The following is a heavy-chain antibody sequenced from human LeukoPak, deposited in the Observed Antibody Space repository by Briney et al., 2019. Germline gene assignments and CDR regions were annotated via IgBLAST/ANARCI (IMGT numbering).Heavy chain of an antibody. J-gene: IGHJ4*02. CDR3: ARDSGLGMDPDY. CDR2: ISAYNGNT. D-gene: IGHD7-27*01. Sequence: ASVKVSCKASGGTFSSYAISWVRQAPGQGLEWMGWISAYNGNTNYAQKLQGRVTMTTDTSTSTAYMELRSLRSDDTAVYYCARDSGLGMDPDYWGQGTLVTVSS. CDR1: GGTFSSYA. V-gene: IGHV1-18*01.